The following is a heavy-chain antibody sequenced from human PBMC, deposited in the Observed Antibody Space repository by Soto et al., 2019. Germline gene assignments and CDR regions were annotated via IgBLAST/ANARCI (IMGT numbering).Heavy chain of an antibody. V-gene: IGHV4-30-2*01. CDR3: ARSSVSSGYSGADY. D-gene: IGHD3-22*01. CDR1: VGSISSGGYS. CDR2: IYHSGST. Sequence: SLSLTCAVSVGSISSGGYSWSWIRQPPGKGLEWIGYIYHSGSTYYNPSLKSRVTISVDRSKNQFSLKLSSVTAADTAVYYCARSSVSSGYSGADYWGQGTLVTVSS. J-gene: IGHJ4*02.